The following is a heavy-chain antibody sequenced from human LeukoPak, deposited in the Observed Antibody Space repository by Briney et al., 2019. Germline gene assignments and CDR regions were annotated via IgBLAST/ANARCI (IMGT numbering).Heavy chain of an antibody. Sequence: GGSLRLSCAASGVAFNNAWMSWVRQAPGKGLEWVGRIKGKTDGGTIDYAAPVKGRFTISRDDSKNTLYLQMSSLKIEDTAVYYCTSPGRNYYYYKGVDVWGQGTTVTVSS. J-gene: IGHJ6*02. CDR1: GVAFNNAW. D-gene: IGHD1-1*01. CDR2: IKGKTDGGTI. V-gene: IGHV3-15*01. CDR3: TSPGRNYYYYKGVDV.